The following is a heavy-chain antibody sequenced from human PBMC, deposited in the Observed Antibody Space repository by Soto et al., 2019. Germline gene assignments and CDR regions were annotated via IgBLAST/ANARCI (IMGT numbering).Heavy chain of an antibody. CDR1: GCTFSSYA. V-gene: IGHV1-69*13. CDR3: ARTVEDPKPPVLRYFDWLPPNWFDP. J-gene: IGHJ5*02. Sequence: SVKVSCKASGCTFSSYAISWVRQAPGQGLEWMGGIIPIFGTANYAQKFQGRVTITADESTSTAYMELSSLRSEDTAVYYCARTVEDPKPPVLRYFDWLPPNWFDPWGQGTLVTVSS. D-gene: IGHD3-9*01. CDR2: IIPIFGTA.